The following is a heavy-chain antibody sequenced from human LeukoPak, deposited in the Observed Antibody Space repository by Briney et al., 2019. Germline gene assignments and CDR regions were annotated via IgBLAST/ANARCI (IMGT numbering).Heavy chain of an antibody. CDR2: ISAYNGNT. V-gene: IGHV1-18*01. CDR1: GYTFTSYG. CDR3: ARGSDGGISFDY. J-gene: IGHJ4*02. Sequence: ASVKXSCKASGYTFTSYGISWVRQAPGQGLEWMGWISAYNGNTNYAQKLQGRVTMTTDTSTSTAYMELRSLRSDDTAIYYCARGSDGGISFDYWGQGTLVTVSS.